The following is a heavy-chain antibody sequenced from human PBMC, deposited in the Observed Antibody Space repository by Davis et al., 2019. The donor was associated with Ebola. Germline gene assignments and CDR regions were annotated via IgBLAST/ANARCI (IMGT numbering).Heavy chain of an antibody. CDR3: ARDRQLLWFGEFDY. CDR1: GGSISSYY. CDR2: IYYSGST. J-gene: IGHJ4*02. D-gene: IGHD3-10*01. V-gene: IGHV4-59*12. Sequence: SETLSLTCTVSGGSISSYYWSWIRQPPGKGLEWIGYIYYSGSTNYNPSLKSRVTISVDKSKNQFSLKLSSVTAADTAVYYCARDRQLLWFGEFDYWGQGTLVTVSS.